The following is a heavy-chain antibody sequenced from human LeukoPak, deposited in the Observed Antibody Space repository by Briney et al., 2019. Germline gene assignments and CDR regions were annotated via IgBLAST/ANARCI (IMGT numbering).Heavy chain of an antibody. V-gene: IGHV4-59*08. J-gene: IGHJ5*02. CDR3: ARHEGLSGSLNWFDP. CDR2: IYYSGST. Sequence: SETLSLTCTVSGGSISSYYWSWIRQPPGKGLEWIGYIYYSGSTNYNPSLKSRVTISVDTSKNQFSLKLSSVTAADTAVYYCARHEGLSGSLNWFDPWGQGTLVTVSS. D-gene: IGHD1-26*01. CDR1: GGSISSYY.